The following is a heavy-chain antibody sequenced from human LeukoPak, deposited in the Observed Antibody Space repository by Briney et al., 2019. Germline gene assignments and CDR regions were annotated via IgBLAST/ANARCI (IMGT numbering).Heavy chain of an antibody. D-gene: IGHD6-13*01. CDR2: ISGSGGST. J-gene: IGHJ4*02. CDR1: GFTFSSYA. CDR3: AREHFIAAAAVDY. Sequence: GGSLRLSCAASGFTFSSYAMSWVRQAPGKGLEWVSAISGSGGSTNHADSVKGRFTISRDNSKKTLYLQMNSLRAEDTAVYYCAREHFIAAAAVDYWGQGTLVTVSS. V-gene: IGHV3-23*01.